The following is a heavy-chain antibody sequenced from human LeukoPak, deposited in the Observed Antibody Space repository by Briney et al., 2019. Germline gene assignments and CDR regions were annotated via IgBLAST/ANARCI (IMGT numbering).Heavy chain of an antibody. D-gene: IGHD3-10*01. CDR3: GKSGSGSGSYYNGLIEH. J-gene: IGHJ4*02. V-gene: IGHV3-9*01. Sequence: PGGSLRLSCAASGFTFHDYAMHWVRQVPGKGLEWVSGINWNGGSVGYVGSVKGRFIMSRDNAKNSLYLDMNSLRVEDTAFYYCGKSGSGSGSYYNGLIEHWGQGTLVTVSA. CDR2: INWNGGSV. CDR1: GFTFHDYA.